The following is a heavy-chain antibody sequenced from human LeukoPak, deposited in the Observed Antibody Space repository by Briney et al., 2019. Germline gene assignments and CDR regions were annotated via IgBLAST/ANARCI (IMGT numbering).Heavy chain of an antibody. CDR2: IWYDGSNK. V-gene: IGHV3-33*01. CDR3: ARVSRRIYYFDY. Sequence: GGSLRLSCAASGFTFSSYGMHWVRQAPGKGLEWVAVIWYDGSNKYYADSVKGRFTISRDNSKNTLYLQMNSLRAEDTAVYYCARVSRRIYYFDYWGQGTLVTVSS. J-gene: IGHJ4*02. CDR1: GFTFSSYG. D-gene: IGHD2-15*01.